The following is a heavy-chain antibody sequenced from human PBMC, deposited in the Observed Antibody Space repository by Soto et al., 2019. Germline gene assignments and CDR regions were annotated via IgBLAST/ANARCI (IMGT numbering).Heavy chain of an antibody. D-gene: IGHD4-17*01. V-gene: IGHV1-69*08. J-gene: IGHJ4*02. CDR3: ARDSATVVTPFDC. CDR1: GGTFSSYT. Sequence: QVQLVQSGAEVKKPGSSVKVSCKASGGTFSSYTISWVRQAPGQGLEWMGRIIPILGIANYAQKFQGRVTITADKSTSTAYMELSSLRSEDTAVYYCARDSATVVTPFDCWGQGSLVTVSS. CDR2: IIPILGIA.